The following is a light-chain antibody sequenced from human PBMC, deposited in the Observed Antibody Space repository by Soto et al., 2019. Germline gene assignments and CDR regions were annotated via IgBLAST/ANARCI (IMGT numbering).Light chain of an antibody. V-gene: IGLV2-14*01. CDR3: SSYTSISTVV. Sequence: QSVLTQSASVSGSPGQSITISCTGTSGDVGGYKYVSWYQQHPGKAPKLMIYDVNNRPSGVSNRFSGSKSGNTASLTISGLQAEDEADYYCSSYTSISTVVFGGGTKLTVL. CDR2: DVN. CDR1: SGDVGGYKY. J-gene: IGLJ2*01.